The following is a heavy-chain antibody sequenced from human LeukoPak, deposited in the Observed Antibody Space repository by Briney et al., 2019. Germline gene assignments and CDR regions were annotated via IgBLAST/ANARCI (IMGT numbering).Heavy chain of an antibody. V-gene: IGHV3-23*01. J-gene: IGHJ4*02. Sequence: GGSLRLSCAASGFTFSNYAMSWVRQAPGKGLEWVSAISGSGDNTYYADSVKGRFTVSRDNAKNSLYLQMISLRVEDTSVYYCARSRNFLFDYWGQGTLVTVSS. CDR3: ARSRNFLFDY. CDR2: ISGSGDNT. CDR1: GFTFSNYA. D-gene: IGHD1-14*01.